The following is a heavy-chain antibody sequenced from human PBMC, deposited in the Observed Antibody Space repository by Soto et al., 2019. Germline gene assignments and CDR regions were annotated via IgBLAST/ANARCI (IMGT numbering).Heavy chain of an antibody. CDR3: ARDRAVVLIDY. D-gene: IGHD6-19*01. CDR1: DYTFTTYG. V-gene: IGHV1-18*01. Sequence: QVQLVQSGAEVKKPGASVKVSCKASDYTFTTYGISWVRQAPGQGLERMGWISAYNGNTKYAQKFQGRFTMTTDTSTSTAYMELRSLRSDDTAVDYCARDRAVVLIDYWGQGTLVTVSS. CDR2: ISAYNGNT. J-gene: IGHJ4*02.